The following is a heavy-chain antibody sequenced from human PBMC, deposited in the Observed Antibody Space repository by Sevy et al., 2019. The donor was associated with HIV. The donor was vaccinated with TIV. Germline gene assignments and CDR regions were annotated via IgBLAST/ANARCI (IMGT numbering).Heavy chain of an antibody. CDR2: ISNSGANT. CDR3: AKEWTLLSDWYGEFDY. J-gene: IGHJ4*02. Sequence: GSLRLSCAASGFTFTTYGMHWVRQAPGKGLEWVSGISNSGANTYYADSVRGRFTVSRDNSKNTVYLQLNSLRAEDTAIYYCAKEWTLLSDWYGEFDYWGQGTLVTVSS. CDR1: GFTFTTYG. V-gene: IGHV3-23*01. D-gene: IGHD6-19*01.